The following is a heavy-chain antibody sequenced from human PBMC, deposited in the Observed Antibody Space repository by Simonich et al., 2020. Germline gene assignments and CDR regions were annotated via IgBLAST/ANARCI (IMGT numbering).Heavy chain of an antibody. J-gene: IGHJ3*02. CDR2: INHSGST. V-gene: IGHV4-34*01. Sequence: QVQLQQWGAGLLKPSETLSLTCAVYGGSFSGYYWSGIRQPPGKGREWIGEINHSGSTNYNPSLKSRVTISVDTSKNQFSLKLSSVTAADTAVYYCARLSSRSDACDIWGQGTMVTVSS. CDR3: ARLSSRSDACDI. CDR1: GGSFSGYY.